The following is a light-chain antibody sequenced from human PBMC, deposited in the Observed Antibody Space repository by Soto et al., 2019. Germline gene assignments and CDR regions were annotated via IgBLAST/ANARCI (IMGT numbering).Light chain of an antibody. CDR2: GAS. J-gene: IGKJ2*01. V-gene: IGKV3-20*01. Sequence: EIVLTQSPGTLSLSPGERATLSCRASQSVSSYLAWYQQKPGRAPRLLIYGASSRPTGIPDRFSGSGSGTDFSLSISRLEPEDFAVYYCQQYGGSPRTFGQGTKVEIK. CDR3: QQYGGSPRT. CDR1: QSVSSY.